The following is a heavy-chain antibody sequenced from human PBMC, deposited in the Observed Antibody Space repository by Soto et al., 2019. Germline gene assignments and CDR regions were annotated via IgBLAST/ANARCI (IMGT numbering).Heavy chain of an antibody. V-gene: IGHV4-59*08. D-gene: IGHD3-16*02. CDR1: GGSLSSYY. CDR2: IYYIGGA. J-gene: IGHJ4*02. CDR3: ARGRWNYDYIWGSYRYPCHFDY. Sequence: SETLSLTCTVSGGSLSSYYWSWIRQPPGKGLEWIGYIYYIGGADYSPSLKSRVTISVDTSKNQFSLKLSSVTAADTAVYYCARGRWNYDYIWGSYRYPCHFDYGGQGTLVTVS.